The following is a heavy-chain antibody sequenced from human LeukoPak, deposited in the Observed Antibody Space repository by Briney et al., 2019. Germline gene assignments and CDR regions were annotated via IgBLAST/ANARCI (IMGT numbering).Heavy chain of an antibody. CDR3: AIDQPVAGVSNFDS. V-gene: IGHV7-4-1*02. CDR1: GYTFTRYA. J-gene: IGHJ4*02. Sequence: GASVTVSFKASGYTFTRYAMNWLRQAPGQGLEWMGWINPNTGNPTYAQAFTGRFVFSLDTSVSTAYLQISSINTEDTAVYYCAIDQPVAGVSNFDSWGQGTLVTVSS. CDR2: INPNTGNP. D-gene: IGHD6-19*01.